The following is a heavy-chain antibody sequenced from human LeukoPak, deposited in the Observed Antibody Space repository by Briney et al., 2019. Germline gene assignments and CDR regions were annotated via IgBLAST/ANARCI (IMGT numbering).Heavy chain of an antibody. J-gene: IGHJ4*02. CDR3: ARVGYSKSYFDY. CDR1: GGSISSYY. CDR2: IYTSGST. D-gene: IGHD5-12*01. Sequence: SETLSLTCTVSGGSISSYYWSGIRQPAGKGLEWIGRIYTSGSTNYNPSLKSRVTMSVDTSKNQFSLKLSSVTAADTAVYYCARVGYSKSYFDYWGQGTLVTVSS. V-gene: IGHV4-4*07.